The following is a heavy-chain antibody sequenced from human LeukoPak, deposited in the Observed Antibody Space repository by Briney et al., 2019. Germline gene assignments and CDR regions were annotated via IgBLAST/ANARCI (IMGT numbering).Heavy chain of an antibody. CDR1: VGSISSGGYS. D-gene: IGHD3-10*01. Sequence: PSQTLSLTCAVSVGSISSGGYSWSWIRQPPGKGLEWIGYIYHSGSTYYNPSLKSRVTISVDRSKNQFSLKLSSVTAADTAVYYCASLSPMVRGPQSRYFDLWGRGTLVTVSS. J-gene: IGHJ2*01. V-gene: IGHV4-30-2*01. CDR2: IYHSGST. CDR3: ASLSPMVRGPQSRYFDL.